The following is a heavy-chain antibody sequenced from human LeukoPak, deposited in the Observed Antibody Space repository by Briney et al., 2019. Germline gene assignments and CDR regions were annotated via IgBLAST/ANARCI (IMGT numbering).Heavy chain of an antibody. CDR2: INPRSGGT. D-gene: IGHD2-15*01. V-gene: IGHV1-2*02. CDR1: GYSFTGYH. CDR3: ARDLYSRIADY. Sequence: ASAKVSCKASGYSFTGYHVHWVRQAPGQGLEWMGWINPRSGGTNFAQKFQGRVTMTRDTSISTAYMEVSRLTSDDTAVYYCARDLYSRIADYWGQGTLVTVSS. J-gene: IGHJ4*02.